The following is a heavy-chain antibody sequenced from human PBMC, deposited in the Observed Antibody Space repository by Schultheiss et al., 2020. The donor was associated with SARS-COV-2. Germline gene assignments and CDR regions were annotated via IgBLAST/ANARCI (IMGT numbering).Heavy chain of an antibody. CDR2: IYYSGST. V-gene: IGHV4-34*01. CDR1: GGSFSGYY. Sequence: SETLSLTCAVYGGSFSGYYWSWIRQPPGKGLEWIGYIYYSGSTYYNPSLKSRVTISVDTSKNQFSLQLNSVTPEDTAVYYCARDLGYCSGGSCYSEGFDYWGQGTLVTVSS. J-gene: IGHJ4*02. D-gene: IGHD2-15*01. CDR3: ARDLGYCSGGSCYSEGFDY.